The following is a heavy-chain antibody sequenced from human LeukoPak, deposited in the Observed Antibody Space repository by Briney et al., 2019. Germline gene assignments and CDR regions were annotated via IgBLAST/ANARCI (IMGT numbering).Heavy chain of an antibody. CDR3: AKSTVSWWHFDY. CDR1: GFTFSTYA. Sequence: GGSLRLSCAASGFTFSTYAMTWVRQAPGKGLECVSAISGSGGDTYYADSVKGRFTISRDNSKNTLYLQMNSLRAEDTAVYYCAKSTVSWWHFDYWGQGTLVTVSS. CDR2: ISGSGGDT. V-gene: IGHV3-23*01. J-gene: IGHJ4*02. D-gene: IGHD2-15*01.